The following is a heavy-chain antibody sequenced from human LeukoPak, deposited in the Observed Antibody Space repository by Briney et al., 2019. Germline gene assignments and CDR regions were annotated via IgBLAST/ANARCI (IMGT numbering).Heavy chain of an antibody. CDR2: ISYSGST. Sequence: SETLSLTCTVSGGSISSSNCYWGWIRQPPGRGLEWIGSISYSGSTYYNPSLKSRVTISVDTSKNQFSLKLSSVTAADTAVYYCARLYYYGSGSYLYYFDYWGQGTLVTVSS. D-gene: IGHD3-10*01. V-gene: IGHV4-39*01. CDR3: ARLYYYGSGSYLYYFDY. J-gene: IGHJ4*02. CDR1: GGSISSSNCY.